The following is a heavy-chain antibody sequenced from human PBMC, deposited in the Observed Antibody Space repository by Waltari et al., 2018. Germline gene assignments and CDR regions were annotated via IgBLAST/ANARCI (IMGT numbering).Heavy chain of an antibody. D-gene: IGHD3-10*01. CDR1: GDSVSSNSAA. CDR3: ARDRDTMVRGVTPPGWFDP. J-gene: IGHJ5*02. Sequence: QVQLQQSGPGLVKPSQTLSLTCAISGDSVSSNSAAWNWIRQSPSRGLEWLGRIKYRSKWYNDYAVSVKSRITINPDTPKNHFSLQLNSVTPEDTAVYYCARDRDTMVRGVTPPGWFDPWGQGTLVTVSS. CDR2: IKYRSKWYN. V-gene: IGHV6-1*01.